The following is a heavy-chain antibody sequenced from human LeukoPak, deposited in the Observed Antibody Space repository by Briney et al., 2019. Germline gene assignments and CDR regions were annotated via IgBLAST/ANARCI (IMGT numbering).Heavy chain of an antibody. J-gene: IGHJ5*02. CDR1: GFNFSDFY. CDR2: ISSSGSSI. CDR3: ARGKRRFWFDP. Sequence: PGGSLRLSCAGSGFNFSDFYMSWIRQAPGKGLEWVAYISSSGSSIYYTDSVRGRFTISRDNAKNSLFLQMNSLRPEDTAVYYCARGKRRFWFDPWGQGTLVTVSS. V-gene: IGHV3-11*01. D-gene: IGHD3-3*01.